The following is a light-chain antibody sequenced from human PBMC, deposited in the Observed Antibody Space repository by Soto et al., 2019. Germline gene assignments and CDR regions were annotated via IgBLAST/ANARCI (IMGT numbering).Light chain of an antibody. V-gene: IGKV3-15*01. CDR3: QQYNNWPRT. J-gene: IGKJ1*01. CDR1: QTVTSGY. Sequence: EIVLTQSPGTLSLSPGERATLXXRASQTVTSGYLAWYQQKPGQAPRLXIYGASTRATGIPARFSGSGSGTEFTLTISSLQSEDFAVYYCQQYNNWPRTFGQGTKVDIK. CDR2: GAS.